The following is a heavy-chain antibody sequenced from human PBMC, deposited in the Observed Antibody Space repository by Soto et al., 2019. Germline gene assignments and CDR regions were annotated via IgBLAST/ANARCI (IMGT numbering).Heavy chain of an antibody. CDR1: GGTFSSYA. V-gene: IGHV1-69*01. CDR3: ASGRGIQLGKGSGAGYFDY. D-gene: IGHD5-18*01. Sequence: QVQLVQSGAEVKKPGSSVKVSCKASGGTFSSYAISWVRQAPGQGLEWMGGVIPIFGTANCAQKFQGRVTITADESTSSAYMVLSSLRAEESAVYYCASGRGIQLGKGSGAGYFDYWGQGTLVTVSS. CDR2: VIPIFGTA. J-gene: IGHJ4*02.